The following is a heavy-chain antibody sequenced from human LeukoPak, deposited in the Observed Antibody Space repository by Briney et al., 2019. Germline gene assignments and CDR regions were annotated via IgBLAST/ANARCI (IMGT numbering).Heavy chain of an antibody. D-gene: IGHD3-10*01. Sequence: SQTLSLTCTVSGVSISSGDYYWSWIRQPPGKGLEWIGYIYYSGSTYYNPSLKSRVTISVGTSKNQFSLKLSSVTAADTAVYYCARQPDSSLLWFGELPSYYYGMDVWGQGTTVTVSS. CDR3: ARQPDSSLLWFGELPSYYYGMDV. V-gene: IGHV4-30-4*08. J-gene: IGHJ6*02. CDR1: GVSISSGDYY. CDR2: IYYSGST.